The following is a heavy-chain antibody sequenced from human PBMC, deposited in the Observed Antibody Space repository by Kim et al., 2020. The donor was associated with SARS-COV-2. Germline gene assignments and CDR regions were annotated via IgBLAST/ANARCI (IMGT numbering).Heavy chain of an antibody. D-gene: IGHD3-10*01. CDR2: IKHSGTI. V-gene: IGHV4-34*01. Sequence: SETLSLTCAAYGGSLSTYYWNWIRQSPGKGLVWIGEIKHSGTINYNPSLKSRVIMFLDTSKNHFSLKLSSVAAADTAVYYCSIVRDYYRSGGHINDGGY. CDR1: GGSLSTYY. J-gene: IGHJ4*03. CDR3: SIVRDYYRSGGHINDGGY.